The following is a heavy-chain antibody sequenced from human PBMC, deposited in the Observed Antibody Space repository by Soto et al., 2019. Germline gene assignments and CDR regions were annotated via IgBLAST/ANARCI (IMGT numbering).Heavy chain of an antibody. CDR1: GFTFSTFD. V-gene: IGHV3-23*01. Sequence: EVQLLESGGGLVQPGGSLRLSCAASGFTFSTFDMTWVRQPPGQGLEWVSLIRGSSGSTYYADSVKGRFTITKDISKTTLYLQMNSLRAEDTALYFCVKGAWLDYWGQGNMVTVSS. CDR2: IRGSSGST. J-gene: IGHJ4*02. CDR3: VKGAWLDY.